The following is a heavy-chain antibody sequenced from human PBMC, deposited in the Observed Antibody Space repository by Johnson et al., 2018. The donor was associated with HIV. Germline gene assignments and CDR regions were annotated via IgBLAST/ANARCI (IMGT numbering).Heavy chain of an antibody. Sequence: VQLVESGGGLIQPGGSLRLSCAASGFTFSSYAMSWVRQAPGKGLEWVSATTPSGGSTYYADSVKGRFTISRDNSKNTLYLQMNSLRAEDTALYYYARVWSGSYYSNAFDIWGQGTMVTVSS. J-gene: IGHJ3*02. D-gene: IGHD1-26*01. CDR3: ARVWSGSYYSNAFDI. CDR2: TTPSGGST. CDR1: GFTFSSYA. V-gene: IGHV3-23*04.